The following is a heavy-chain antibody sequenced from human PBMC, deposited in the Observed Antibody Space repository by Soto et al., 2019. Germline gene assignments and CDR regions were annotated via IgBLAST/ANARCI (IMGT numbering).Heavy chain of an antibody. D-gene: IGHD6-6*01. CDR1: GFTVDDYG. J-gene: IGHJ6*02. CDR2: INWNGGST. V-gene: IGHV3-20*04. Sequence: EGSLRLSCAASGFTVDDYGMSWVRQGPGKGLEWVTGINWNGGSTGYADSVKGRFTVSRDNAKNSLYLQMNILRAEDTALYYCARGSSIAGLYYGMDVWGQGT. CDR3: ARGSSIAGLYYGMDV.